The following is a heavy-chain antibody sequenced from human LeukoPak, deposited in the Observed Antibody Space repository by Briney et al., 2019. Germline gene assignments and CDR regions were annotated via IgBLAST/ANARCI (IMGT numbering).Heavy chain of an antibody. J-gene: IGHJ6*02. CDR3: ARDRGLWFGELQPDYGMDV. CDR2: INPNSGGT. D-gene: IGHD3-10*01. CDR1: GYTFTSYY. V-gene: IGHV1-2*06. Sequence: GASVKVSCKASGYTFTSYYMHWVRQAPGQGLEWMGRINPNSGGTNYTQKFQGRVTMTRDTSISTAYMELSRLRSDDTAVYYCARDRGLWFGELQPDYGMDVWGQGTTVTVSS.